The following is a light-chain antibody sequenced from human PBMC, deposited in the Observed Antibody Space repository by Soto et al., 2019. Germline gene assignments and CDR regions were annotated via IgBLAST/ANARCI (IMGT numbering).Light chain of an antibody. V-gene: IGKV3-11*01. CDR1: QSVSSY. J-gene: IGKJ2*01. CDR2: DAS. CDR3: QQCSNWPYT. Sequence: EIVLTQSPASLSLSPGERATLSCRASQSVSSYLAWYQQKPGQAPRLLIYDASNRATGIPARFSGSGSGTDVTLTSGSLEPEDFAVYYGQQCSNWPYTFGQGTKLEIK.